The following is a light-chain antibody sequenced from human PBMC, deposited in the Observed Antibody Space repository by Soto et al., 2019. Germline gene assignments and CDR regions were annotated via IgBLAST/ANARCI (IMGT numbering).Light chain of an antibody. Sequence: QSVLTQPASVSGPRGKSITFSCAGSSSDVGSYDLVSWYQQHPGEAPKLIIYDGFKRPSGVSDRFSGSKSGYTASLTISGLQADDEADYYCCSYAGSSTFVFGTGTKVTVL. J-gene: IGLJ1*01. CDR3: CSYAGSSTFV. CDR1: SSDVGSYDL. V-gene: IGLV2-23*03. CDR2: DGF.